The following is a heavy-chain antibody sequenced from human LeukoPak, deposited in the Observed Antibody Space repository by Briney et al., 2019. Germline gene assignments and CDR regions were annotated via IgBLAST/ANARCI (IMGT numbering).Heavy chain of an antibody. CDR1: GYSFTNYA. CDR2: ISGYTGNT. V-gene: IGHV1-18*01. CDR3: ARVKGSNWFDP. Sequence: ASVKVSCKAFGYSFTNYAINWVRQAPGQGLEWMGWISGYTGNTNYAQKFQGRLTMTANTSTNTASMELRSLRSDDTAVYYCARVKGSNWFDPWGQGTLVTVSS. J-gene: IGHJ5*02. D-gene: IGHD3-10*01.